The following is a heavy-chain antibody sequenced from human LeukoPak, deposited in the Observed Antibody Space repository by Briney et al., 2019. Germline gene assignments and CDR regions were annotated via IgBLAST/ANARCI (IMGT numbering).Heavy chain of an antibody. J-gene: IGHJ4*02. V-gene: IGHV3-30*18. Sequence: PGGSLRLSCAASGFTFSSYGMHWVRQAPGKGLEWVAVISYDGSNKYYADSVKGRFTISRDNSKNALYLQMNSLRAEDTAAYYCAKDLGTYYYVPGGYWGQGTLVTVSS. CDR3: AKDLGTYYYVPGGY. D-gene: IGHD3-10*02. CDR2: ISYDGSNK. CDR1: GFTFSSYG.